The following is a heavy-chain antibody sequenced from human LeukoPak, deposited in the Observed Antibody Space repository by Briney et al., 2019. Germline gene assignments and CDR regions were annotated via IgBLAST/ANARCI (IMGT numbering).Heavy chain of an antibody. CDR1: GFSFSSFA. D-gene: IGHD6-19*01. Sequence: QPGGSLRLSCSASGFSFSSFAMHWVRQAPGKGLEYVSAISTNGGSTYYADSVKGRFSISRDNSKNTLYLQMSTLRTEDTAVYYCVKDRYSSGLSSYFDHWGQGTLVTVSS. CDR2: ISTNGGST. J-gene: IGHJ4*02. V-gene: IGHV3-64D*09. CDR3: VKDRYSSGLSSYFDH.